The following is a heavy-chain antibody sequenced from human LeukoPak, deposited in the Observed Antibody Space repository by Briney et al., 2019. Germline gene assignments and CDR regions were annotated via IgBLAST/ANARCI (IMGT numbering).Heavy chain of an antibody. J-gene: IGHJ4*02. V-gene: IGHV3-23*01. CDR2: ISGSGGST. CDR1: GFTFSSYG. CDR3: AKDKWSPAALRSFDY. D-gene: IGHD2-2*01. Sequence: GGSLRLSCAASGFTFSSYGMSWVRQAPGKGLEWVSAISGSGGSTYYADSVKGRFTISRDNSKNTLYLQMNSLRAEDTAVYYCAKDKWSPAALRSFDYWGQGTLVTVSS.